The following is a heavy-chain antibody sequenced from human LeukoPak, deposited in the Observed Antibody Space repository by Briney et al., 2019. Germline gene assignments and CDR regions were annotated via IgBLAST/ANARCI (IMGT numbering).Heavy chain of an antibody. D-gene: IGHD6-19*01. CDR2: IYHSGFT. CDR3: ASSQWLVPHYFDY. V-gene: IGHV4-30-2*01. CDR1: GGFIGDGGYY. J-gene: IGHJ4*02. Sequence: SETLSLTCTVSGGFIGDGGYYWSWIRQPPGKGLEWIGYIYHSGFTSYNPSLKSRVTISVDTSKNQFSLKLSSVTAADTAVYYCASSQWLVPHYFDYWGQGTLVTVSS.